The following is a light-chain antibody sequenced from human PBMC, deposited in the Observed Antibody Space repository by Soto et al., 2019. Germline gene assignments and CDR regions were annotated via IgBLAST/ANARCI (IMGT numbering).Light chain of an antibody. CDR3: QKCGSTPLT. Sequence: EIVLTRSPGTLSLSPGERATLSCRASQSVSSSYLAWYQQKPGQAPRLLIYGASSRATGVPDRFSGSASGTDFTLTISRLEPEDFAVYYCQKCGSTPLTFGGGTKVDIK. V-gene: IGKV3-20*01. J-gene: IGKJ4*01. CDR1: QSVSSSY. CDR2: GAS.